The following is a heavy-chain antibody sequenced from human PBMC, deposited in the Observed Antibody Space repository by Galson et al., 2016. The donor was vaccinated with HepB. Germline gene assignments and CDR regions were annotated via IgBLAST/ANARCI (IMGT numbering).Heavy chain of an antibody. CDR3: ARDFFDIVVVPAAMAGGDNWFDP. CDR1: GFTFSSYS. D-gene: IGHD2-2*01. CDR2: ISSSSSTI. V-gene: IGHV3-48*02. Sequence: SLRLSCAASGFTFSSYSMNWVRQAPGKGLEWVSYISSSSSTIYYADSVKGRFTISRDNAKNSLYLQMNSLRDEDTAVYYCARDFFDIVVVPAAMAGGDNWFDPLGQGTLVTVSS. J-gene: IGHJ5*02.